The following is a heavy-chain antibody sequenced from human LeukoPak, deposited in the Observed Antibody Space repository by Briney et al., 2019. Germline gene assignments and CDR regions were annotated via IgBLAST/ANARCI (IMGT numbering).Heavy chain of an antibody. CDR1: GITFNNYG. Sequence: PGGSLRLSCATSGITFNNYGLHWVRQAPGKGLEWVAVIWHDGSKKFYADSVKGRFTISRDNSKNTLYLQMNSLRAEDTAVYYCDRGPIEAAGFNWLDPWGQGTLVTVSS. J-gene: IGHJ5*02. CDR3: DRGPIEAAGFNWLDP. CDR2: IWHDGSKK. D-gene: IGHD6-13*01. V-gene: IGHV3-33*01.